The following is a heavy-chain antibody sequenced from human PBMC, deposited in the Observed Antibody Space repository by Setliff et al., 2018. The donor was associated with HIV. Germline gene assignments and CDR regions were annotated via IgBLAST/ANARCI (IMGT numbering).Heavy chain of an antibody. V-gene: IGHV3-7*03. CDR2: IKEDGREK. CDR1: GFSFSNSW. J-gene: IGHJ3*02. D-gene: IGHD5-18*01. CDR3: ARDDSNGNTDAFDI. Sequence: GGSLRLSCAASGFSFSNSWMTWVRQAPGKGLEWVATIKEDGREKYYMDSVKGRFTISRDNPKNSLYLQMTSLRAEDTAVYYCARDDSNGNTDAFDIWGQGTTVTVSS.